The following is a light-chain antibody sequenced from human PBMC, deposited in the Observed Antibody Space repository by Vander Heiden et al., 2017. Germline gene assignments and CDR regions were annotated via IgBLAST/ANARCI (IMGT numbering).Light chain of an antibody. CDR2: DAS. J-gene: IGKJ1*01. V-gene: IGKV1-5*01. Sequence: DIQLTQSPSTLSASIGERVTMTCRASQSIFSWLAWYQQKPGKAPKLLMYDASTLQSGVPSRFSGSGSATEFNLTISGLQPDDSATYYYQQYNNYVWFGQGTKVEI. CDR3: QQYNNYVW. CDR1: QSIFSW.